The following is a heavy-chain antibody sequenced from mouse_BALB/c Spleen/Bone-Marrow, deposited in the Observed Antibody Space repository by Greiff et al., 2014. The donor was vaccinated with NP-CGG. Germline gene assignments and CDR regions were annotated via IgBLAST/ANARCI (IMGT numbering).Heavy chain of an antibody. CDR1: GFTFSSYA. J-gene: IGHJ4*01. CDR3: ARRSDLRASMDY. D-gene: IGHD3-1*01. Sequence: EVNVVESGGGLVKPGGSLKLSCTTSGFTFSSYAMSWVRQTPEKRLEWVAVISSGGSDTYYPDSVKGRFTVSRDNAKNTLYLQMSSLRSEDTALYYCARRSDLRASMDYWGQGTSVTVSS. CDR2: ISSGGSDT. V-gene: IGHV5-9-3*01.